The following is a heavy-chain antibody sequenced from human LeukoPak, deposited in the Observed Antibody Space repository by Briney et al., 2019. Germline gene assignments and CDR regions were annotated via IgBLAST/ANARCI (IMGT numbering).Heavy chain of an antibody. CDR2: IYPGDSDT. J-gene: IGHJ4*02. V-gene: IGHV5-51*01. D-gene: IGHD2-15*01. CDR1: GYNFDTSW. CDR3: AKQKDCSGGTCKFDF. Sequence: GESLKISCKGFGYNFDTSWIGWVRQTPGKGLEWMGIIYPGDSDTTYSPSFQGQVTISADKSTSTAYLQWSSLKASDTAVYYCAKQKDCSGGTCKFDFWGQGSLVTVSS.